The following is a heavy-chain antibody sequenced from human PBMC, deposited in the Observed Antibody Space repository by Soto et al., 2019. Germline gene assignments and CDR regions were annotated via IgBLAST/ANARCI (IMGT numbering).Heavy chain of an antibody. CDR2: ITPSSGGT. CDR3: ARSVPTKTAPIDY. D-gene: IGHD4-17*01. J-gene: IGHJ4*02. Sequence: QVQLVQSGAEVKTPGASVTVSCKASGYTFTSYYLHWLRQARGQGLEWMGIITPSSGGTRFSQRFQDRVTMTRDTSTGTIYMDLRGLTFEDTAVYYCARSVPTKTAPIDYWGQGTLVTVSS. CDR1: GYTFTSYY. V-gene: IGHV1-46*01.